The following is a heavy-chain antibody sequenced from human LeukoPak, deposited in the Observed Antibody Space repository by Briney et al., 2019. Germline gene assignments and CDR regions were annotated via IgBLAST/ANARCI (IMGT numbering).Heavy chain of an antibody. J-gene: IGHJ3*02. D-gene: IGHD2-2*01. Sequence: PSGTLSLTCTVSGGSVSSYYWSWIRRPPGRGLEWIAYLYYSGGKYSMPSLTSRVTTFVETSKNQFFLKLTSVTAADTAVYYCARARYANAWYAFDIWGHGTMVTVPS. CDR3: ARARYANAWYAFDI. V-gene: IGHV4-59*02. CDR2: LYYSGGK. CDR1: GGSVSSYY.